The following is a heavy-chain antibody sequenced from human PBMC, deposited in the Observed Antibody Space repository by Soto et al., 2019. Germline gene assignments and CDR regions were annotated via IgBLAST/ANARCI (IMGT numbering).Heavy chain of an antibody. D-gene: IGHD3-9*01. Sequence: GGSLRLSCAASGVTFSSYSMNWVRQDPGKGLEWVSSISSSSSYIYYADSVKGRFTISRDNAKNSLYLQMNSLRAEDTAVYYCARGYDILTGFFDIWGQGTVVTVSS. CDR3: ARGYDILTGFFDI. V-gene: IGHV3-21*01. CDR1: GVTFSSYS. CDR2: ISSSSSYI. J-gene: IGHJ3*02.